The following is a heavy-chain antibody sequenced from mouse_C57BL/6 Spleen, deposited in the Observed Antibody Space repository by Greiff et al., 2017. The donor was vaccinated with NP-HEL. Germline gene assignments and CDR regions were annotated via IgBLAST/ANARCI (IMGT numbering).Heavy chain of an antibody. CDR3: TTGDGYYVRFAY. D-gene: IGHD2-3*01. Sequence: VQLQQSGAELVRPGASVKLSCTASGFNIKDDYMHWVKQRPEQGLEWIGWIDPENGDTEYASKFQGKATITADTSSNTAYLQLSSLTSEDTAVYYCTTGDGYYVRFAYWGQGTLVTVSA. J-gene: IGHJ3*01. CDR2: IDPENGDT. CDR1: GFNIKDDY. V-gene: IGHV14-4*01.